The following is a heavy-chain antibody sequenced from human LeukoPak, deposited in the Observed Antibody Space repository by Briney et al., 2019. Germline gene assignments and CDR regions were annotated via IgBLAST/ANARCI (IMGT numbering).Heavy chain of an antibody. V-gene: IGHV3-49*04. CDR2: IRSKVYGGTP. CDR1: GFTFGDYA. Sequence: GGSLRLSCTASGFTFGDYAMTWVRQAPGKGLEWVGFIRSKVYGGTPEYAASVKGRFTISRDGSKGIAYLQMNSLKTEDTAVYYCTRDQTPYYWGQGTLVTVSS. J-gene: IGHJ4*02. CDR3: TRDQTPYY.